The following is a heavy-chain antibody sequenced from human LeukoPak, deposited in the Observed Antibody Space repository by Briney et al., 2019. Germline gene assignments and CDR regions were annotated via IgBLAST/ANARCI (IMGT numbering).Heavy chain of an antibody. CDR1: GYTFTSYG. V-gene: IGHV1-18*01. D-gene: IGHD2-15*01. CDR3: ARAPGGSDYYYYGMDV. CDR2: ISAYNGNT. Sequence: ASVKVSCKASGYTFTSYGISWVRQAPGQGLEWMGWISAYNGNTNYAQKLQGRVIMTTDTSTSTAYMELRSLRSDDTAVYYCARAPGGSDYYYYGMDVWGQGTTVTVSS. J-gene: IGHJ6*02.